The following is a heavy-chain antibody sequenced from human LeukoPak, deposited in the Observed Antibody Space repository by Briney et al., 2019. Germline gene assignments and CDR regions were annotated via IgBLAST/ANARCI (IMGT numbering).Heavy chain of an antibody. CDR1: GFTFSTYD. D-gene: IGHD6-13*01. J-gene: IGHJ4*02. Sequence: PGGSLRLSCAASGFTFSTYDMHWVRQATGKGLEWVSGMGKTAGDTYYSGSVKGRFTISRENAKNSVYLEMNSPRAGDTAVYYCTRGAAGFDYWGQGTLVSVSS. V-gene: IGHV3-13*04. CDR2: MGKTAGDT. CDR3: TRGAAGFDY.